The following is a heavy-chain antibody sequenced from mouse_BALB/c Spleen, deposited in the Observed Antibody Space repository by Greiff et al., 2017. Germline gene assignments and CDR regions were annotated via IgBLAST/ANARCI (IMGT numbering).Heavy chain of an antibody. Sequence: QVQLKQSGAELARPGASVKLSCKASGYTFTSYWMQWVKQRPGQGLEWIGAIYPGDGDTRYTQKFKGKATLTADKSSSTAYMQLSSLASEDSAVYYCARAYYRYDDFDYWGQGTTLTVSS. D-gene: IGHD2-14*01. CDR3: ARAYYRYDDFDY. CDR1: GYTFTSYW. V-gene: IGHV1-87*01. J-gene: IGHJ2*01. CDR2: IYPGDGDT.